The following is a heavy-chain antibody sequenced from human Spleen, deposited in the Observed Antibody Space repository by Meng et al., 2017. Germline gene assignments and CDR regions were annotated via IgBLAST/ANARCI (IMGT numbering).Heavy chain of an antibody. V-gene: IGHV4-34*01. CDR3: ARVNYDSNAFDI. CDR2: IYYSGST. D-gene: IGHD3-16*01. CDR1: GGSFSGYY. J-gene: IGHJ3*02. Sequence: SETLSLTCAVYGGSFSGYYWGWIRQPPGKGLEWIGSIYYSGSTYYNPSLKSRVTISVDTSKNQFSLKLSSVTAADTAVYYCARVNYDSNAFDIWGQGTMVTVSS.